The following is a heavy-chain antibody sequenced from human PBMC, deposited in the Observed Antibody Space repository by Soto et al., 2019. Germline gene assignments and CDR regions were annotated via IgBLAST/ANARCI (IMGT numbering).Heavy chain of an antibody. CDR2: IIPIFGTA. CDR3: AGWFPVGRKAYSYYYGTDV. CDR1: GGTFSSYA. D-gene: IGHD3-10*01. Sequence: QVQLVQSGAEVKKPGSSVKVSCKASGGTFSSYAISWVRQAPGQGLEWMGGIIPIFGTANYAQKFQGRVKISAEECTSRGEMGLSSLRYEDTAVYGWAGWFPVGRKAYSYYYGTDVRGQGTTVTVSS. J-gene: IGHJ6*02. V-gene: IGHV1-69*01.